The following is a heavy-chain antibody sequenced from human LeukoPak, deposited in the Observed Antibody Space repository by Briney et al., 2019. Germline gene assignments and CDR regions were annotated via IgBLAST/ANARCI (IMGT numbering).Heavy chain of an antibody. D-gene: IGHD5-12*01. CDR2: ISSSSTYI. J-gene: IGHJ4*02. CDR1: GLAFSSNS. V-gene: IGHV3-21*01. CDR3: ARDRGYGYYYFDY. Sequence: AGGSLRLSCAASGLAFSSNSMDWVRQAPGKGLEWVSSISSSSTYIYYADSVRGRFTISRDNAKKSLYLQMDSLRAEDTAVYFCARDRGYGYYYFDYWGQGTLVTVSS.